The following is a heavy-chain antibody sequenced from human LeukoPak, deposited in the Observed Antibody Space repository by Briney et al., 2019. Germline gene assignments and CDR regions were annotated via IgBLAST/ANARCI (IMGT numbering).Heavy chain of an antibody. CDR3: AKDRRYSSSSLFDY. Sequence: PGGSLRLSCAASGFTFSSYAMSWVRQAPGKGLEWVSAISGSGGSTCYADSVKGRFTISRDNSKNTLYLQMNSLRAEDTAVYYCAKDRRYSSSSLFDYWGQGTLVTVSS. CDR1: GFTFSSYA. D-gene: IGHD6-6*01. J-gene: IGHJ4*02. V-gene: IGHV3-23*01. CDR2: ISGSGGST.